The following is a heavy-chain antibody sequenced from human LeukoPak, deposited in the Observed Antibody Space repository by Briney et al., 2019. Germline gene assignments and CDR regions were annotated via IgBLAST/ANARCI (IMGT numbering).Heavy chain of an antibody. Sequence: GRSLRLSCAASGFTFSSYGMHWVRQAPGKGLEWVAVISYDGGNKYYADSVKGRFTTSRDNSKNTLYLQMNSLRAEDTAVYYCASDIVVVSGFDYWGKGTLVTVSS. J-gene: IGHJ4*02. D-gene: IGHD2-15*01. CDR3: ASDIVVVSGFDY. CDR2: ISYDGGNK. V-gene: IGHV3-30*03. CDR1: GFTFSSYG.